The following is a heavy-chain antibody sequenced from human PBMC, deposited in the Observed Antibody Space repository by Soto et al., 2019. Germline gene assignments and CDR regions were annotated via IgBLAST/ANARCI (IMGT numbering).Heavy chain of an antibody. V-gene: IGHV4-59*08. CDR2: IYDSGST. D-gene: IGHD2-15*01. CDR1: GGSISGRY. J-gene: IGHJ6*03. Sequence: TSETLSLTCTVSGGSISGRYWSWIRQPPGRGLEWIGYIYDSGSTNYNPSLKSRVTISVDTSKNQFSLKLTSVTAADTAVYYCARQRYCSAGSCPHYYYSYMDVRGKGTTVTGSS. CDR3: ARQRYCSAGSCPHYYYSYMDV.